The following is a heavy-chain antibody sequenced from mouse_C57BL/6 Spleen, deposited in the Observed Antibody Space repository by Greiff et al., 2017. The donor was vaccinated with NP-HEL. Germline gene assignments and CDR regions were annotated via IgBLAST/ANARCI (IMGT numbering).Heavy chain of an antibody. Sequence: EVQLQQSGAELVRPGASVKLSCTASGFNIKDDYMHWVKQRPEQGLEWIGWIDPENGDTEYAPKFPGKATITADTSSNTAYLQLSSLAAEDTAVYYCTTKANWAWFAYWGKGTLVTVAA. CDR3: TTKANWAWFAY. D-gene: IGHD4-1*01. J-gene: IGHJ3*01. V-gene: IGHV14-4*01. CDR1: GFNIKDDY. CDR2: IDPENGDT.